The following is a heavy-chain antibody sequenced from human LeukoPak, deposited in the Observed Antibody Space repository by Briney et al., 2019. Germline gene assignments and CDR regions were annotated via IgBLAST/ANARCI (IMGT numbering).Heavy chain of an antibody. J-gene: IGHJ5*02. Sequence: ASVKVSSKASGYTFTSYGISWVRQAPGQGLEWMGWINPNSGGTNYAQKFQGRVTMTRDTSISTAYMELSRLRSDDTAVYYCARDFVAAAGTRWFDPWGQGTLVTVSS. CDR1: GYTFTSYG. D-gene: IGHD6-13*01. CDR2: INPNSGGT. V-gene: IGHV1-2*02. CDR3: ARDFVAAAGTRWFDP.